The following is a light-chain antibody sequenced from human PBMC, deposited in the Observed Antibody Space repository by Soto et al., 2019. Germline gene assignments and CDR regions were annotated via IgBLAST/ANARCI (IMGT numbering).Light chain of an antibody. V-gene: IGLV2-14*01. Sequence: QSALTQPASVSGSPGQSITISCTGTSSDVGGYNYVSWYQQHPGKAPKLMIYEVSNRPSGVSNRFSGSKSGKTASLTVSGLQADDEADYYCSSYVGNNNLVFGGGTQLTVL. CDR2: EVS. J-gene: IGLJ3*02. CDR3: SSYVGNNNLV. CDR1: SSDVGGYNY.